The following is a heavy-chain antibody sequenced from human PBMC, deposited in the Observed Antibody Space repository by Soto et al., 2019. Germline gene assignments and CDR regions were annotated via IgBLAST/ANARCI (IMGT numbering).Heavy chain of an antibody. V-gene: IGHV3-53*01. D-gene: IGHD6-6*01. Sequence: PGGSLRLSCAASGFTVSSNYMSWVRQSPGKGLEWVSVIYSGGNTYYADSVKGRFTISRDNSKNTLYLQMNSLRAEDTAVCYCARDSSSSSGWGDYYYYGMDVWGKGTTVTVS. CDR1: GFTVSSNY. CDR2: IYSGGNT. J-gene: IGHJ6*04. CDR3: ARDSSSSSGWGDYYYYGMDV.